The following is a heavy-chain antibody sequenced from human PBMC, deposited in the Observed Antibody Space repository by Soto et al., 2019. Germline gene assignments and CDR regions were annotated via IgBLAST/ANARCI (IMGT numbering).Heavy chain of an antibody. Sequence: PGGSLRLSCAASGFTFSAYAMTWVRQAPGKGLEWVSVISGSGGATYYADSVKGRFTISRDNSKNTLYLQMNSLRAEDTAVYYCAKDFPYSSKTYGFYLDSWGQGTLVTVSS. V-gene: IGHV3-23*01. CDR3: AKDFPYSSKTYGFYLDS. CDR2: ISGSGGAT. D-gene: IGHD6-19*01. CDR1: GFTFSAYA. J-gene: IGHJ4*02.